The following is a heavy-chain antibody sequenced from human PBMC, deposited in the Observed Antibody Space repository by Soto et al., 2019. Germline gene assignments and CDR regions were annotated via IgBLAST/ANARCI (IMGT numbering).Heavy chain of an antibody. CDR1: GFTFSSYW. J-gene: IGHJ4*02. D-gene: IGHD3-22*01. CDR3: ARDLKLGYYDSSEGVYFDY. CDR2: IKQDGSEK. Sequence: GGSLRLSCAASGFTFSSYWMSWVRQAPGKGLEWVANIKQDGSEKYYVDSVKGRFTISRDNAKNSLYLQMNSLRAEDTAVYYCARDLKLGYYDSSEGVYFDYWGQGTLVTVSS. V-gene: IGHV3-7*05.